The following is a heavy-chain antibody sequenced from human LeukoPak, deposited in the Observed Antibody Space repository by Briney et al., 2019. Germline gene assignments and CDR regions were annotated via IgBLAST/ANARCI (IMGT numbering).Heavy chain of an antibody. D-gene: IGHD2-15*01. CDR1: GFRFSSYW. V-gene: IGHV3-7*01. CDR2: INEEGSGK. J-gene: IGHJ5*02. Sequence: GGSLRLSCAASGFRFSSYWMNWVRQVPGKGLEWVANINEEGSGKYYVDSVKGRFSISRDNAKNSLYLQMDSLRAEDTAVYYCAREGYLGYCSGGSCLNWFDPWGQGTLVTVSS. CDR3: AREGYLGYCSGGSCLNWFDP.